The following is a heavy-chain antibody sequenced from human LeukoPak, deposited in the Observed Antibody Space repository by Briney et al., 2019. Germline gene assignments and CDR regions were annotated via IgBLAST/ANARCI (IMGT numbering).Heavy chain of an antibody. D-gene: IGHD2-15*01. V-gene: IGHV3-48*04. J-gene: IGHJ6*02. Sequence: PGGSLRLSCAASGVTFSSYSMNWVRQAPGKGLEWVSYISSSSSTIYYADSVKGRFTISRDNAKNSLYLQMNSLRAEDTAVYHCARDGQGGCSGGSCYGRVYYYYYGMDVWGQGTTVTVSS. CDR1: GVTFSSYS. CDR2: ISSSSSTI. CDR3: ARDGQGGCSGGSCYGRVYYYYYGMDV.